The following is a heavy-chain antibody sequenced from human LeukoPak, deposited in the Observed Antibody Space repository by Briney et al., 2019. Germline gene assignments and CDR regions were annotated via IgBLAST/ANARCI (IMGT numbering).Heavy chain of an antibody. D-gene: IGHD6-19*01. CDR1: GFTFSSYA. CDR2: ISGSGGST. CDR3: AKVIDGYSSGWITDAFDI. V-gene: IGHV3-23*01. Sequence: PGGSLRLSCAASGFTFSSYAMSWVRQAPGKGLEWVSAISGSGGSTYYADSVKGRFTISRDNSKNTLYLQMNSLRAEDTAVYYCAKVIDGYSSGWITDAFDIWGQGTMVTVSS. J-gene: IGHJ3*02.